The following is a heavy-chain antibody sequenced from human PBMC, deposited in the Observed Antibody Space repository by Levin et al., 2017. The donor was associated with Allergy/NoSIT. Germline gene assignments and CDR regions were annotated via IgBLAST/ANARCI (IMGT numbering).Heavy chain of an antibody. D-gene: IGHD2-15*01. V-gene: IGHV3-23*01. CDR1: GFTFSDYA. CDR2: ITGGGGDT. Sequence: SCAASGFTFSDYAMTWVRQAPGKGLEWVSVITGGGGDTYYGESVKGRFTVSRDNSKNTLYLELNSLRAEDTAVYYCAKKQGGRSGFSFDVWGQGTMVTVSS. J-gene: IGHJ3*01. CDR3: AKKQGGRSGFSFDV.